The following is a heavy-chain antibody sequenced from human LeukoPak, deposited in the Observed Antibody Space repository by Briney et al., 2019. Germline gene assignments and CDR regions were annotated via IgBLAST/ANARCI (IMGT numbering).Heavy chain of an antibody. D-gene: IGHD3-10*01. J-gene: IGHJ4*02. Sequence: SETLSLTCAVYGGSFSGYYWSWIRQPPGKGLEWIGEINHSGSTNYNPSLKSRVTISVDTSKNQFSLKLSSATAADTAVYYCARGLHTRYGSGSYYRPTRYYFDYWGQGTLVTVSS. CDR2: INHSGST. V-gene: IGHV4-34*01. CDR3: ARGLHTRYGSGSYYRPTRYYFDY. CDR1: GGSFSGYY.